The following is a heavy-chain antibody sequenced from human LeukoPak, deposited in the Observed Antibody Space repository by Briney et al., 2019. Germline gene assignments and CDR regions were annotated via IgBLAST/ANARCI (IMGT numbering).Heavy chain of an antibody. V-gene: IGHV3-30-3*01. Sequence: GGSLRLSCAASGFTFSRYAMHWVRQAPGKGLEWVAIISYDGSNKYYADSVKGRFTISRDNSKNTLYLQMNSLRAEDTAIYYCARDIWFGEGTIWFDPWAQGTLVTVSS. D-gene: IGHD3-10*01. CDR1: GFTFSRYA. J-gene: IGHJ5*02. CDR3: ARDIWFGEGTIWFDP. CDR2: ISYDGSNK.